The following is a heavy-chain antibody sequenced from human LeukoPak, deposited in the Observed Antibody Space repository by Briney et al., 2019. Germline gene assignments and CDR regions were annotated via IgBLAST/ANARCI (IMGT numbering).Heavy chain of an antibody. V-gene: IGHV4-34*01. Sequence: PSETLSLTCAVYGGSFSGYYWSWIRQPPGKGLEWIGEINHSGSTNYNPSLKSRVTISVDTSKNQFSLKLSSVTAADTAVYYCARVYRLYYYYYMDVWGKGTTVTVSS. CDR3: ARVYRLYYYYYMDV. CDR2: INHSGST. D-gene: IGHD1-26*01. CDR1: GGSFSGYY. J-gene: IGHJ6*03.